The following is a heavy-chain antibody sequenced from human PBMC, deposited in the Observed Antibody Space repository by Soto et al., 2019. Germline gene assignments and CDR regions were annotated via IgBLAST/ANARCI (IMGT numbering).Heavy chain of an antibody. V-gene: IGHV4-34*01. J-gene: IGHJ4*02. CDR1: GGSFSGYY. Sequence: SETLSLTCAVYGGSFSGYYWSWIRQPPGKGLEWIGEINHSGSTNYNPSLKSRVTISVDTSKNQFSLKLSSVTAADTAVYYCARGRYYDFWSGYYEQDDFDYWGQGTLVTVSS. CDR2: INHSGST. D-gene: IGHD3-3*01. CDR3: ARGRYYDFWSGYYEQDDFDY.